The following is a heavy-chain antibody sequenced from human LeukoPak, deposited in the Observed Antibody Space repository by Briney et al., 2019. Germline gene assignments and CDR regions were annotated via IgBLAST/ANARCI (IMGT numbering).Heavy chain of an antibody. D-gene: IGHD3-3*01. Sequence: PSETLSLTCTVSGGSISSYYWSWIRQPPGKGLEWIGYIYYSGSTNYNPSLKSRVTISVDTSKNQFSLKLSSVTAADTAVYYCARHRPAIFGVVMPYFDYWGQGTLVTVSS. CDR3: ARHRPAIFGVVMPYFDY. CDR2: IYYSGST. CDR1: GGSISSYY. J-gene: IGHJ4*02. V-gene: IGHV4-59*08.